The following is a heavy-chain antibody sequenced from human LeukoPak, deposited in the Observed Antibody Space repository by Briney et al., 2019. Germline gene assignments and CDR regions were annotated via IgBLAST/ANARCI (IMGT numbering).Heavy chain of an antibody. V-gene: IGHV3-64*01. CDR2: ISSNGGST. CDR1: GFTFSSYA. J-gene: IGHJ6*03. CDR3: ARGNDFWSGYGSYYYYYMDV. Sequence: GGSLRLSCAASGFTFSSYAMHWVRQAPGKGLECVSAISSNGGSTYYANSVKGRFTISRDNSKNTLYLQMGSLRAEDMAVYYCARGNDFWSGYGSYYYYYMDVWGTGTTVTVSS. D-gene: IGHD3-3*01.